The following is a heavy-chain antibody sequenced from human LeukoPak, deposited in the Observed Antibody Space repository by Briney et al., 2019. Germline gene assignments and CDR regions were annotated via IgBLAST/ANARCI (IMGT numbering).Heavy chain of an antibody. Sequence: GGSLRLSCAASGFTVSSNYMSWVRQAPGKGLEWVSVIYGGGSTYYPDSVKGRFTISRDTSKNTLYLQMNSLRAEDTAVYYCARAPRRFTSHARNNRYYFDYWGQGTLVTVSS. V-gene: IGHV3-53*01. J-gene: IGHJ4*02. CDR2: IYGGGST. D-gene: IGHD1-14*01. CDR1: GFTVSSNY. CDR3: ARAPRRFTSHARNNRYYFDY.